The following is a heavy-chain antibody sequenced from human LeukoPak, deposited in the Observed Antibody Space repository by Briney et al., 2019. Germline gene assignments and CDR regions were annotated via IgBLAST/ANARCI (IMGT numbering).Heavy chain of an antibody. D-gene: IGHD6-19*01. J-gene: IGHJ4*02. CDR2: IHGAT. Sequence: GGSLRLSCAASGFPFSTYAMGWVRQAPGKGLEWVSTIHGATYYADSARGRFTISKDNSKNTLYLQMTSLRADDTALYYCAKGYSSGWYAFDSWGQGTLVTVSS. V-gene: IGHV3-23*01. CDR1: GFPFSTYA. CDR3: AKGYSSGWYAFDS.